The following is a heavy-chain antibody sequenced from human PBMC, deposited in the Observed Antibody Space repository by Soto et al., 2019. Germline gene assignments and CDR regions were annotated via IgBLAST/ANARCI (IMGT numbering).Heavy chain of an antibody. J-gene: IGHJ6*02. CDR1: GGSISSYY. D-gene: IGHD3-3*01. Sequence: KASETLSLTCTVSGGSISSYYWSWIRQPPGKGLEWIGYIYYSGSTNYNPSLKSRVTISVDTSKTQFSLKLSSVTAADTAVYYCARVTNPNYDFWSGYSRDYYYYGMDVWGQGTTVTVSS. CDR3: ARVTNPNYDFWSGYSRDYYYYGMDV. V-gene: IGHV4-59*01. CDR2: IYYSGST.